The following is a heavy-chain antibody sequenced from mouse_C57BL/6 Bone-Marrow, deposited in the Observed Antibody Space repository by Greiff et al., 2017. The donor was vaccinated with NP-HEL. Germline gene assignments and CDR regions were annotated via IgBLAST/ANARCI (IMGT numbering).Heavy chain of an antibody. CDR1: GYTFTDYN. J-gene: IGHJ2*01. CDR3: ARGRYYGSSLYYFDY. D-gene: IGHD1-1*01. CDR2: INPNNGGT. Sequence: VQLKESGPELVKPGASVKIPCKASGYTFTDYNMDWVKQSHGKSLEWIGDINPNNGGTIYNQKFKGKATLTVDKSSSTAYMELRSLTSEDTAVYYCARGRYYGSSLYYFDYWGQGTTLTVS. V-gene: IGHV1-18*01.